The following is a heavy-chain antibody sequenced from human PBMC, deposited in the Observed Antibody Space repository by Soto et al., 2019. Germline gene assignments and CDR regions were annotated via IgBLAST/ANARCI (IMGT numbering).Heavy chain of an antibody. CDR3: ARHVHVNDILTGYYFFDY. D-gene: IGHD3-9*01. V-gene: IGHV4-39*01. CDR1: GGSISSSSYY. J-gene: IGHJ4*02. Sequence: SETLSLTCTVSGGSISSSSYYWGWTRQPPGKGLEWIGSIYYSGSTYYNPSLKSRVTISVDTSKNQFSLKLSSVTAADTAVYYCARHVHVNDILTGYYFFDYWGQGTLVTVSS. CDR2: IYYSGST.